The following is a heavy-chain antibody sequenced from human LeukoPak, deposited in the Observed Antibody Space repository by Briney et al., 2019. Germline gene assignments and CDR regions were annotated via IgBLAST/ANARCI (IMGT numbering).Heavy chain of an antibody. D-gene: IGHD4-23*01. Sequence: KPSETLSLTCAVYGGSFSDSYWSWIRQPPGEGLEWVGEISHSGDTNYNPSLKSRVTISVDTSKNQFSLNLSSVTAADTAVYYCASGSNSVAYWGQGTLVTVSS. V-gene: IGHV4-34*01. CDR3: ASGSNSVAY. CDR1: GGSFSDSY. J-gene: IGHJ4*02. CDR2: ISHSGDT.